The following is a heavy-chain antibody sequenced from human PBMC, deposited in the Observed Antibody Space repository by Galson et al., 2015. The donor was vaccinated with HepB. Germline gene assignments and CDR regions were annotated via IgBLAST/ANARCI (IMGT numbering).Heavy chain of an antibody. Sequence: SLRLSCAASGLTFNNAWMNWVRQAPGKGLEYVSAISSNGGSTYYANSVKGRFTISRDNSKNTLYLQMGSLRAEDMAVYYCARVLDSSGWYGIEEYYYYGMDVWGQGTTVTVSS. CDR3: ARVLDSSGWYGIEEYYYYGMDV. CDR2: ISSNGGST. J-gene: IGHJ6*02. CDR1: GLTFNNAW. D-gene: IGHD6-19*01. V-gene: IGHV3-64*01.